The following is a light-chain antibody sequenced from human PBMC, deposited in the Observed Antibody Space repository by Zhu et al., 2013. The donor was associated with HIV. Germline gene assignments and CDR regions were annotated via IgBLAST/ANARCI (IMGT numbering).Light chain of an antibody. CDR3: QEFGSHGPYT. Sequence: DIQLTQSPSFLSASIGDRVTITCRASQVINTYLAWYQHEPGKAPRLLIYAASTLQTGVPSRFSGSGSGTEFTLTITSLQPDDFATYYCQEFGSHGPYTFGQGTKVDDQT. CDR2: AAS. CDR1: QVINTY. V-gene: IGKV1-9*01. J-gene: IGKJ2*01.